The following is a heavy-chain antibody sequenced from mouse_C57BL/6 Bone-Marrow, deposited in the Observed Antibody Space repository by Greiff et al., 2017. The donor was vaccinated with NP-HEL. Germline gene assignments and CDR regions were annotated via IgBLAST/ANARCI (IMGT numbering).Heavy chain of an antibody. CDR3: ARSYYSLPWFAY. J-gene: IGHJ3*01. D-gene: IGHD2-12*01. Sequence: EVKLQESGPGLVKPSQSLSLTCSVTGYSITSGYYWNWIRQFPGNKLEWMGYISYDGSNNYNPSLKNRISITRDTSKNQFFLKLNSVTTEDTATYYCARSYYSLPWFAYWGQGTLVTVSA. CDR2: ISYDGSN. V-gene: IGHV3-6*01. CDR1: GYSITSGYY.